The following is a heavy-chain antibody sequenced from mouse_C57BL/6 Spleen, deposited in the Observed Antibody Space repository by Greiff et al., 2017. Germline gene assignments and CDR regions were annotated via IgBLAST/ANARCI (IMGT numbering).Heavy chain of an antibody. Sequence: EVKLEESGGGLVQPGGSMKLSCVASGFTFSNYWMNWVRQSPEKGLEWVAQIRLKSDNYATHYAESVKGRFTISRDDSKSSVYLQMNNLRAEDTGIYYCTVRKTNWDGENYFDYWGQGTTLTVSS. CDR2: IRLKSDNYAT. CDR3: TVRKTNWDGENYFDY. CDR1: GFTFSNYW. J-gene: IGHJ2*01. D-gene: IGHD4-1*01. V-gene: IGHV6-3*01.